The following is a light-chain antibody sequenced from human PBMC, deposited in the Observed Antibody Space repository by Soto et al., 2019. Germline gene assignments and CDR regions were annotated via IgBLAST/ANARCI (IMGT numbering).Light chain of an antibody. CDR3: SLYAGTNSVV. V-gene: IGLV2-8*01. CDR2: EVS. Sequence: QSALTQPPSASGSTGQSVAISCTGTSSDIGAYKFVSWYQQHPGKAPKLIICEVSIRPSGVPDRFSGSKSGNTASLTVSGLLAEDEADYYCSLYAGTNSVVFCGGTKLTVL. J-gene: IGLJ2*01. CDR1: SSDIGAYKF.